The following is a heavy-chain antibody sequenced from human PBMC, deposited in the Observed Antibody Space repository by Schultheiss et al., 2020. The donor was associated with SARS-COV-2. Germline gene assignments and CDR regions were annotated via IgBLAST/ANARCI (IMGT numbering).Heavy chain of an antibody. D-gene: IGHD2-15*01. CDR1: GFTFSDYS. V-gene: IGHV3-23*01. CDR3: AREGYTSGRCGNFDK. CDR2: INRSGGSS. J-gene: IGHJ4*02. Sequence: GESLKISCAASGFTFSDYSISWVRQAPGKGLERISSINRSGGSSYSADSVKGRFTISRDNSKNTLYLQMNSLRAEDTAVYYCAREGYTSGRCGNFDKWGPGTLVTVSS.